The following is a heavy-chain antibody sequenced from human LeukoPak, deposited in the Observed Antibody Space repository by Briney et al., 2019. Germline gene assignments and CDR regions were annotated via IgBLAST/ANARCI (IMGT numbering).Heavy chain of an antibody. J-gene: IGHJ4*02. CDR1: G. Sequence: GRSLRLSCAASGMHWVRQAPGKGLEWVAVISYDGSNKYYADSVKGRFTISRDNSKNTLYLQMNSLRAEDTAVYYCATSHRPSGGNSFLLDYLGQGNLVTVSS. V-gene: IGHV3-30*03. CDR3: ATSHRPSGGNSFLLDY. D-gene: IGHD4-23*01. CDR2: ISYDGSNK.